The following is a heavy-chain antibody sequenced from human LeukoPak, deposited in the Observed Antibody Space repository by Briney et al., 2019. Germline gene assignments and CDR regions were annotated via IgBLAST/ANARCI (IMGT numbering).Heavy chain of an antibody. V-gene: IGHV4-30-2*01. CDR2: IYHSGST. J-gene: IGHJ5*02. D-gene: IGHD6-19*01. Sequence: PSETLSLTCAVSGGSISSGGYSWSWIRQPPGKGLEWIGYIYHSGSTYYNPSLKSRVTISVDRSKNQFSLKLSSVTAADTAVYYCAREPAKSGWSIRPPEPWGQGTLVTVSS. CDR1: GGSISSGGYS. CDR3: AREPAKSGWSIRPPEP.